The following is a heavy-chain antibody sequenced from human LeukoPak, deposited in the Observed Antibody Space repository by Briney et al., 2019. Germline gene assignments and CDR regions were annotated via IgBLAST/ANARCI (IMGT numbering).Heavy chain of an antibody. CDR2: MNPNSGNT. CDR3: ARGGSYIVVVPAAMDYYYYYGMDV. V-gene: IGHV1-8*01. CDR1: GYTFTSYD. D-gene: IGHD2-2*01. J-gene: IGHJ6*02. Sequence: ASVKVSCKASGYTFTSYDINWVRQATGQGLEWMGWMNPNSGNTGYAQKFQGRVTMTRNTSISTAYMELSRLRSDDTAVYYCARGGSYIVVVPAAMDYYYYYGMDVWGQGTTVTVSS.